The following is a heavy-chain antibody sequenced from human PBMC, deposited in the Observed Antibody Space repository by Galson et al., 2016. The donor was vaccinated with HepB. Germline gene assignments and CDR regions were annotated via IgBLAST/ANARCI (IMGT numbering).Heavy chain of an antibody. CDR2: YDPDEGKT. J-gene: IGHJ4*02. D-gene: IGHD3/OR15-3a*01. CDR3: AAGRSRLLDFLFPFDN. Sequence: SVKVSCKVSGDMFIELSMHWVRQAPGKGLQWMGGYDPDEGKTIYAQEFQGRLTMTEDTSAETGYMELSSLKSDDTAVYYCAAGRSRLLDFLFPFDNWGQGTLVIVSS. V-gene: IGHV1-24*01. CDR1: GDMFIELS.